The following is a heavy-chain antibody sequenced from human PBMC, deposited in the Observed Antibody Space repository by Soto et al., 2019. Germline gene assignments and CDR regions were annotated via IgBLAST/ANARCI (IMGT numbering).Heavy chain of an antibody. CDR3: AREASNYYPTDY. D-gene: IGHD4-4*01. CDR1: GFTFSDYY. CDR2: ISSSGSTI. J-gene: IGHJ4*02. V-gene: IGHV3-11*01. Sequence: QVQLVESGGGLVKPGGSLRLSCAASGFTFSDYYMSWILQAPGKGLEWVSYISSSGSTIYYAGSAKGRFTISRDNAKKSLYLQMNSLRAEDTAVYYCAREASNYYPTDYWGQGTLVTVSS.